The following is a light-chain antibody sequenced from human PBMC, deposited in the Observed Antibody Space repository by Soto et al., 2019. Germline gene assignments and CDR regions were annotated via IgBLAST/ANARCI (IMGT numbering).Light chain of an antibody. CDR1: SSNIGGNS. CDR3: AVWDDNLRGL. J-gene: IGLJ2*01. Sequence: QSVMTQPPSVSAAPGQKVTISCSGSSSNIGGNSVSWYQQLPGTAPKLLIYDDDKRPSGIPDRFSGSKSGTSATLGITGFQTGDEADYYCAVWDDNLRGLFGGGTKVTVL. V-gene: IGLV1-51*01. CDR2: DDD.